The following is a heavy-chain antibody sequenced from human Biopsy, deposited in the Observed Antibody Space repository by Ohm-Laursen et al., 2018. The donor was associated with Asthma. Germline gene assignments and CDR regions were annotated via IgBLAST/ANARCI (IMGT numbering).Heavy chain of an antibody. CDR2: INAGNGNT. CDR3: ARTYYDFLTGQVNDVFAI. V-gene: IGHV1-3*01. CDR1: GYTFINYA. D-gene: IGHD3-9*01. Sequence: SVKASCKASGYTFINYAIHWVRQAPGQRLEWMGWINAGNGNTKYSQKFQGRVTITRDTSASTAYMDLSSLRSEDTAVYYCARTYYDFLTGQVNDVFAIWGQGTMVTVS. J-gene: IGHJ3*02.